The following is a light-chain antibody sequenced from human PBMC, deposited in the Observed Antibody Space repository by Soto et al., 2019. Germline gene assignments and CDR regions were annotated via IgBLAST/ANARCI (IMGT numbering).Light chain of an antibody. J-gene: IGLJ2*01. V-gene: IGLV2-14*01. Sequence: QSALTQPASVSGSPGQSITISCTGTSSDVGGYNYVSWYQQHPGKVPKLLIYDVSYRPSGVSNRFSGSKSGITASLTISGLQAEDEAAYYCSSYTSSSTVVFGGGTPLTVL. CDR3: SSYTSSSTVV. CDR2: DVS. CDR1: SSDVGGYNY.